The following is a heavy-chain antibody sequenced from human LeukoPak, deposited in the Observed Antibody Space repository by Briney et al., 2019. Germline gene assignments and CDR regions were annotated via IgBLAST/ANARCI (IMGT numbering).Heavy chain of an antibody. CDR2: IIPILGIA. Sequence: ASVKVSCKASGGTFSSYAISWVRQAPGQGLEWMGRIIPILGIANYAQKFQGRVTITRNTSISTAYMELSSLRSEDTAVYYCARGDGYYDFWSGYYSTGDAFDIWGQGTMVTVSS. D-gene: IGHD3-3*01. V-gene: IGHV1-69*04. CDR1: GGTFSSYA. CDR3: ARGDGYYDFWSGYYSTGDAFDI. J-gene: IGHJ3*02.